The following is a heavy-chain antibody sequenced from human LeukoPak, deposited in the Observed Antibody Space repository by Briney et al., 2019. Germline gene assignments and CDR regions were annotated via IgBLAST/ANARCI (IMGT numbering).Heavy chain of an antibody. CDR1: GYTFTGYY. CDR2: INPNSGDS. CDR3: ARGRDEIDY. D-gene: IGHD3-10*01. V-gene: IGHV1-2*02. Sequence: ASVKVSCKASGYTFTGYYMHWVRQAPGQGLEWMGWINPNSGDSNIAQNFQIRVTMTRDKSISTIYMELRRLRFDDTAVNYCARGRDEIDYWGQGTLVTVSS. J-gene: IGHJ4*02.